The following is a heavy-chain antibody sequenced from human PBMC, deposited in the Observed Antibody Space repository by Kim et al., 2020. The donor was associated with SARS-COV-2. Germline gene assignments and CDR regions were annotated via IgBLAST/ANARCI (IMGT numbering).Heavy chain of an antibody. D-gene: IGHD3-10*01. CDR2: ISATGGRT. CDR3: AKGPYYYGSGQEEKNAFDI. V-gene: IGHV3-23*01. Sequence: GGSLRLSCAASGFTFSSYAMSWVHQAPGKGLEWVSTISATGGRTYYADSVKGRFTISRDNSKNTLYLQMNSLRAEDTAVFYCAKGPYYYGSGQEEKNAFDIWGQGTMVTVSS. J-gene: IGHJ3*02. CDR1: GFTFSSYA.